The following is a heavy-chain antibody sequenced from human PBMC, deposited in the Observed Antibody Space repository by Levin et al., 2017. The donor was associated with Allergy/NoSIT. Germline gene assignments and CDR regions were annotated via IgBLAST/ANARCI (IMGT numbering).Heavy chain of an antibody. D-gene: IGHD1-7*01. CDR2: IIPMFATA. CDR1: GGTFSSYA. V-gene: IGHV1-69*13. CDR3: ARDPPRHIAGTTGDY. J-gene: IGHJ4*02. Sequence: SVKVSCKASGGTFSSYAISWVRQAPGQGLEWMGGIIPMFATANYAQKFQGRVSITADESTSTAYMELSSLRSEDTAVYYCARDPPRHIAGTTGDYWGQGTLVTVSS.